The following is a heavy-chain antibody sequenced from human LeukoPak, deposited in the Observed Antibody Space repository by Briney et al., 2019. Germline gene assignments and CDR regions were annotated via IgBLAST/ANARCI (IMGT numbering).Heavy chain of an antibody. V-gene: IGHV3-48*03. J-gene: IGHJ2*01. Sequence: SGGSLRLSCAASGFTFRSYEMNWVRQAPGEGLEWVSCISSSGSTIDYADSVKGRFTISRGNAKNSLYLQMNSLRAEDTAVYYCARDFNYYDSSGYPHWYFDLWGRGTLVTVS. CDR1: GFTFRSYE. D-gene: IGHD3-22*01. CDR2: ISSSGSTI. CDR3: ARDFNYYDSSGYPHWYFDL.